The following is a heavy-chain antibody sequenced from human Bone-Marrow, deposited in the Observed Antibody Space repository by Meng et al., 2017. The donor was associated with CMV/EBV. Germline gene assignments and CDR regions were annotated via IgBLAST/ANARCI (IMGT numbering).Heavy chain of an antibody. D-gene: IGHD3-22*01. Sequence: ASGFIFSNYWMNWVCQAPGKGLVWVSRIKSDGSIINYADSVKGRFTISRDNAEKTLYLQMNSLRAEDTAVYYCVRAHYYDNSGHPNYWGQGTLVTVSS. CDR3: VRAHYYDNSGHPNY. V-gene: IGHV3-74*01. CDR2: IKSDGSII. J-gene: IGHJ4*02. CDR1: GFIFSNYW.